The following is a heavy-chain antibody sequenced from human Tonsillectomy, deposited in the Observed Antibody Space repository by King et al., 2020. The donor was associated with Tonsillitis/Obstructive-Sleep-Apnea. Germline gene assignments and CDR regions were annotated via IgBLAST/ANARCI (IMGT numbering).Heavy chain of an antibody. CDR3: AGTSSGDYGNSSYTMDV. CDR1: GDSFISYW. Sequence: QLVQSGAEVKKPGESLRISCKGSGDSFISYWISWVRQMPGKGLEWMGRIDPSDSYINYSPSFQGHVTISADKSISTAYLQWSSLKASDTAMYYCAGTSSGDYGNSSYTMDVWGQGTTFTVSS. V-gene: IGHV5-10-1*03. J-gene: IGHJ6*02. D-gene: IGHD4-17*01. CDR2: IDPSDSYI.